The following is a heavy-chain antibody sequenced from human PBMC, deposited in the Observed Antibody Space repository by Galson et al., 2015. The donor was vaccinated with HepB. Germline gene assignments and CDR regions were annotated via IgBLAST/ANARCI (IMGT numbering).Heavy chain of an antibody. D-gene: IGHD2-8*01. CDR3: ARRYLCVSMPPIPDY. V-gene: IGHV1-18*01. J-gene: IGHJ4*02. Sequence: SVKVSCKASGYTFNSYGLSWVRQAPGQGLEWMGWINTYTGQTNYAQQMQGRVTMTADTSTGTAYLELSTLRSDDTAVYYCARRYLCVSMPPIPDYWGQGTLVTVSS. CDR2: INTYTGQT. CDR1: GYTFNSYG.